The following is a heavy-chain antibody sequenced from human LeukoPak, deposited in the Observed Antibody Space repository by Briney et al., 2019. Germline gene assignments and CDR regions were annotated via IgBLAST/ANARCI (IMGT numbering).Heavy chain of an antibody. CDR2: IIPIFGTA. J-gene: IGHJ4*02. CDR1: GGTFSSYA. V-gene: IGHV1-69*05. Sequence: ASVKVSCKASGGTFSSYAISWVRQAPGQGLEWMGGIIPIFGTANYAQKFQGRVTITTEESRSTAYMELSSLRSEDTAVYYCAAKEEYSSGWYSVDYWGQGTLVTVSS. D-gene: IGHD6-19*01. CDR3: AAKEEYSSGWYSVDY.